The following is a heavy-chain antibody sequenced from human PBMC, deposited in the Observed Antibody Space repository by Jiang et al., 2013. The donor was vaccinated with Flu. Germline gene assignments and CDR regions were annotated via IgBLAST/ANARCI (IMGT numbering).Heavy chain of an antibody. V-gene: IGHV1-24*01. Sequence: YTLTELSMHWVRQAPGKGLEWMGGFDPEDGETIYAQKFQGRVTMTEDTSTDTAYMELSSLRSEDTAVYYCASKTTYSSGWFDYWGQGTLVTVSS. J-gene: IGHJ4*02. CDR1: YTLTELS. D-gene: IGHD6-19*01. CDR2: FDPEDGET. CDR3: ASKTTYSSGWFDY.